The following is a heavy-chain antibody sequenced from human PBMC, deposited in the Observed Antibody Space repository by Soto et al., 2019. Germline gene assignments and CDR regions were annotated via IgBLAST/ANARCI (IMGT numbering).Heavy chain of an antibody. CDR2: IYYSGST. V-gene: IGHV4-31*03. J-gene: IGHJ4*02. Sequence: QVQLQESGPGLVKPSQTLSLTCTVSGGSISSGGYYWSWIRQHPGKGLEWIGYIYYSGSTYYNPSIRRRVTISVDTSKKQFSLKLSYVTAADTAVYYGARAAIFGVGKFDYWGQGTLVTVSS. CDR1: GGSISSGGYY. D-gene: IGHD3-3*01. CDR3: ARAAIFGVGKFDY.